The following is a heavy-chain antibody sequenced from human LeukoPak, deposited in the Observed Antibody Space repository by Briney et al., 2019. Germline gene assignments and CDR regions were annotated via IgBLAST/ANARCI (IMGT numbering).Heavy chain of an antibody. CDR1: GFTFSSYA. Sequence: PGRSLRLPCATSGFTFSSYAMHWVRQAPGKGLEWVALISYDGSKKFYADSVKGRFTISRDNSKNTLYLQMNSLRDEDSAVYYCAREGPGIAAAGDHPSMDVWGQGTTVTVSS. D-gene: IGHD6-13*01. CDR2: ISYDGSKK. V-gene: IGHV3-30-3*01. J-gene: IGHJ6*02. CDR3: AREGPGIAAAGDHPSMDV.